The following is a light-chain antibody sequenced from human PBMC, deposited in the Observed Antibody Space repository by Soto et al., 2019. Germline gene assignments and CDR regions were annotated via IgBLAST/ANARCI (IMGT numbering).Light chain of an antibody. Sequence: DIQMTQSPSTLSGSVGDIVTITCRASQTISSWLAWYQQKPGKAPKRLIYLTYSLQTGVPSRFSGSGSGTDFSLTISSLQPEDSATYFCLQHNSYPRTFGQGTKVDIK. V-gene: IGKV1-5*01. J-gene: IGKJ1*01. CDR3: LQHNSYPRT. CDR2: LTY. CDR1: QTISSW.